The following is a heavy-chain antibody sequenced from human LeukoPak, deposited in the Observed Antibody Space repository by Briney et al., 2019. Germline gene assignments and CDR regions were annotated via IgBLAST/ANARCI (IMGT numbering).Heavy chain of an antibody. Sequence: SETLSLTCTVSGGSISSYYWSWIRQPPGKGLERIGYIYYSGSTNYNPSLKSRVTISVDTSKNQFSLKLSSVTAADTAVYYCARAAMPSRPFDYWGQGTLVTVSS. D-gene: IGHD2-2*01. CDR1: GGSISSYY. J-gene: IGHJ4*02. V-gene: IGHV4-59*01. CDR2: IYYSGST. CDR3: ARAAMPSRPFDY.